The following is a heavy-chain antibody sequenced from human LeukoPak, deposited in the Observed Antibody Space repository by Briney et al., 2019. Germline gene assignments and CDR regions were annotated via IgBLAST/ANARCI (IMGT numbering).Heavy chain of an antibody. CDR2: ISSSSSTI. D-gene: IGHD3-10*01. CDR1: GFTFSSYS. CDR3: ARSYGLGSSYYFDY. Sequence: GGSLRLSCAASGFTFSSYSMNWVRQAPRKGLEWVSYISSSSSTIYYADSVKGRFTISRDNAKNSLYLQMNSLRAEDTAVYYFARSYGLGSSYYFDYWGQGTLVTVSS. V-gene: IGHV3-48*01. J-gene: IGHJ4*02.